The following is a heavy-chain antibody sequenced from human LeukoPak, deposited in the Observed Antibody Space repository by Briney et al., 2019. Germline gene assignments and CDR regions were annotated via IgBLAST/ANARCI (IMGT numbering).Heavy chain of an antibody. CDR2: IYYSGST. CDR3: ARDRLGYCSGGSCQMA. Sequence: SQTLSLTCTVSGGSISSGDYYWSWIRQPPGKGLEWIGYIYYSGSTYYNPSLKSRVTISVDTSKDQLSLKLSSVTAADTAVYYCARDRLGYCSGGSCQMAWGQGTLVTVSS. CDR1: GGSISSGDYY. V-gene: IGHV4-30-4*01. D-gene: IGHD2-15*01. J-gene: IGHJ5*02.